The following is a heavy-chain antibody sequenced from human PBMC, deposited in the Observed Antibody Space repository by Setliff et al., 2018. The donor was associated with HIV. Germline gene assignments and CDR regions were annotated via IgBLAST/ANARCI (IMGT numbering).Heavy chain of an antibody. CDR3: ARAKTIGVSAVFFDP. D-gene: IGHD3-3*01. J-gene: IGHJ5*02. V-gene: IGHV4-61*09. CDR1: GGSMNSDSYS. Sequence: PSETLSLTCTVSGGSMNSDSYSWTWLRRPAGKGPELIGHIYVGGSVIYNPSLASRVTISMVPSKNQFSLDLSSVTAADTAKYYCARAKTIGVSAVFFDPWGQGRPVTVSS. CDR2: IYVGGSV.